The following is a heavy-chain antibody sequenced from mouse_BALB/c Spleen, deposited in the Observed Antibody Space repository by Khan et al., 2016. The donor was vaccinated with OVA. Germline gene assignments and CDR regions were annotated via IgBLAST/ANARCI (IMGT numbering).Heavy chain of an antibody. CDR2: ISYSGST. CDR1: GYSITSGYG. D-gene: IGHD1-2*01. CDR3: ARTARIKY. J-gene: IGHJ2*01. Sequence: EVQLVESGPGLVKPSQSLSLTCTVTGYSITSGYGWNWIRQFPGNKLEWMGYISYSGSTNYNPSLKSRISINRDTSKNQFFLQLNSVTTGDTATYYCARTARIKYWGQGTTLTVSS. V-gene: IGHV3-2*02.